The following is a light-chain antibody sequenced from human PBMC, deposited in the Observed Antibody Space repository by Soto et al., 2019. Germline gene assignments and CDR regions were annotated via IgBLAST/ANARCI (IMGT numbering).Light chain of an antibody. CDR2: FDD. V-gene: IGLV1-36*01. Sequence: QLVLTQPTSVSGAPRQRVTIPCLGSSSNIGNNAVNWYQQLPGKAPKVLIYFDDLLPTGVSDRFSGSKSGTSASLAISGLQSEDEADYYCAAWDDSLNGLYVFGTGTKLTVL. CDR1: SSNIGNNA. CDR3: AAWDDSLNGLYV. J-gene: IGLJ1*01.